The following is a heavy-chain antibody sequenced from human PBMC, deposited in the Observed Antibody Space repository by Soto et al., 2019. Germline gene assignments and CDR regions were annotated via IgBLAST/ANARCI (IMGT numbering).Heavy chain of an antibody. V-gene: IGHV1-8*01. CDR1: GYTFTSYD. D-gene: IGHD6-19*01. J-gene: IGHJ6*02. Sequence: VQLVQSGAEVKKPGASVKVSCKASGYTFTSYDITSVRQATGQGPEWMGWMNPNSGNTGYAQKFQGRVTMTRITSISTAYMALRSLRTEETAVYYCAKIPMLGRSSVWWDYYYGMAVWGQGTTVTFSS. CDR2: MNPNSGNT. CDR3: AKIPMLGRSSVWWDYYYGMAV.